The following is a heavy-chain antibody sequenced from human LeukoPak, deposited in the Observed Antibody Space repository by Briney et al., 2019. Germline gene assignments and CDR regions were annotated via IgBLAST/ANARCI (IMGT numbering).Heavy chain of an antibody. J-gene: IGHJ4*02. V-gene: IGHV3-7*01. CDR3: AREIHSSSSDYFDY. D-gene: IGHD6-6*01. CDR1: GFTFSSYW. CDR2: INHNGNVN. Sequence: GGSLRLSCAASGFTFSSYWMNWARQAPGKGLEWVASINHNGNVNYYVDSVKGRFTISRDNSKNTLYLQMNSLRAEDTAVYYCAREIHSSSSDYFDYWGQGTLVTVSS.